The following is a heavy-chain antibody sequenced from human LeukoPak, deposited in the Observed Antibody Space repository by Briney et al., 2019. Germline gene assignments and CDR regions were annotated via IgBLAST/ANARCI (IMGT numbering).Heavy chain of an antibody. CDR3: ARTYGDYVGGYNWFDP. Sequence: GASVKVSCKASGYTFTSYYMHWVRQATGQGLEWMGIINPSGGSTSYAQKFQGRVTMTRDTSTSTVYMELSSLRSEDTAVYYCARTYGDYVGGYNWFDPWGQGTLVTVSS. CDR2: INPSGGST. J-gene: IGHJ5*02. V-gene: IGHV1-46*01. D-gene: IGHD4-17*01. CDR1: GYTFTSYY.